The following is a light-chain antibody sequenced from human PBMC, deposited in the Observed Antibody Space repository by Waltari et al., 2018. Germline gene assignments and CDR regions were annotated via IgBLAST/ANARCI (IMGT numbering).Light chain of an antibody. CDR3: CAYAGSDTFI. J-gene: IGLJ6*01. CDR2: DST. Sequence: QSALTQPASMSGSPGQSITISCTGSSRAIGSYNLVSWFQQHPGKAPQLIIYDSTNRPSGVSGRFSDSKSGSTASLTISGLQGEDEADYYCCAYAGSDTFIFGGGTQVTV. CDR1: SRAIGSYNL. V-gene: IGLV2-23*01.